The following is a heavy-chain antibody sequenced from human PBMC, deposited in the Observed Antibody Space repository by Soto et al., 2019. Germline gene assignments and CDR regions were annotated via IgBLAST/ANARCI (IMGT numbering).Heavy chain of an antibody. CDR2: IFGDDDK. D-gene: IGHD3-16*01. CDR1: GFSLTRNGVG. CDR3: AHRGMYFYFGS. Sequence: QITLKESGPTLVSPTQTLTLTCTFSGFSLTRNGVGVGWIRQPPGKALEWLALIFGDDDKRYSPSLRNRLTITKDTSKNQVVLTMIAMDPEDTATYYCAHRGMYFYFGSLGQGTLVTVSS. V-gene: IGHV2-5*02. J-gene: IGHJ4*02.